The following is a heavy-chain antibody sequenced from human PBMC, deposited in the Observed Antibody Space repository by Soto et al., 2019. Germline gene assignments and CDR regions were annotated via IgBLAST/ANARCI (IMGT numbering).Heavy chain of an antibody. V-gene: IGHV1-69*13. CDR2: IIPIFGTA. J-gene: IGHJ6*02. CDR1: GGTFSSYS. Sequence: SVNVSCKSSGGTFSSYSISWVRQAPGQGLEWMGGIIPIFGTANYAQKFQGRVTITADESTSTAYMELSSLRSEDTAVYYCARGRKVGATPDGMDVWGQGTTVTVSS. CDR3: ARGRKVGATPDGMDV. D-gene: IGHD1-26*01.